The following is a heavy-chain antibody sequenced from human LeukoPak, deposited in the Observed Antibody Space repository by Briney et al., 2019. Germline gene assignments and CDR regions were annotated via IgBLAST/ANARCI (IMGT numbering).Heavy chain of an antibody. J-gene: IGHJ4*02. Sequence: TGGSLRLSCAASGFTFSSYGMHWVRQAPGKGLEWVSTITDSDSGGSTYYADSVKGRFTISRDSSKNTLYLQMNSLRVDDTAVYYCAKWVNHDSRGYFRGTDPYYFDYWGQGTLVTVSS. CDR2: ITDSDSGGST. D-gene: IGHD3-22*01. V-gene: IGHV3-23*01. CDR1: GFTFSSYG. CDR3: AKWVNHDSRGYFRGTDPYYFDY.